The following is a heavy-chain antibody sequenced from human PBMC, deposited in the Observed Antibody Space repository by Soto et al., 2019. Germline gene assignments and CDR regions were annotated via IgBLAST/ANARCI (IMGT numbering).Heavy chain of an antibody. Sequence: SETLSLTCTVSGGSISSSSYYWGWIRQPPGKGLEWIGSIYYSGSTYYNPSLKSRVTISVDTSKNQFSLKLSSVTAADTAVYYCARHREDIVVVPAAMSWFDPWGQGTLVTVSS. CDR3: ARHREDIVVVPAAMSWFDP. D-gene: IGHD2-2*01. CDR2: IYYSGST. CDR1: GGSISSSSYY. J-gene: IGHJ5*02. V-gene: IGHV4-39*01.